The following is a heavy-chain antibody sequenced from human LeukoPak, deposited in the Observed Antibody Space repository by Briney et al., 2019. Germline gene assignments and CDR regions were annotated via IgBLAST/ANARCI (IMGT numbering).Heavy chain of an antibody. J-gene: IGHJ4*02. V-gene: IGHV3-21*01. D-gene: IGHD6-13*01. Sequence: GGSLRLSCAASGFTFSSYSMNWVRQAPGNGLEWVSSISSSSSYIYYADSVKGRFTISRDNAKNPLYLQMNSLRAEDTAVYYCARDYSAWAAGTRIDYWGQGTLVTVSS. CDR2: ISSSSSYI. CDR1: GFTFSSYS. CDR3: ARDYSAWAAGTRIDY.